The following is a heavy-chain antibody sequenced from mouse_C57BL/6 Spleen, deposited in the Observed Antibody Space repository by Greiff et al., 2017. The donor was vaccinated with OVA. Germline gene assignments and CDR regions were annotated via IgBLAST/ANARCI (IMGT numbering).Heavy chain of an antibody. V-gene: IGHV1-50*01. Sequence: VQLQQSGAELVKPGASVKLSCKASGYTFTSYWMQWVKQRPGQGLEWIGEIDPSDSYTNYNQKFKGKATLTLDKSSSTAYMQLSSLTSEDSAVYYCASNWYWGQGTTLTVSS. CDR2: IDPSDSYT. CDR1: GYTFTSYW. CDR3: ASNWY. D-gene: IGHD4-1*02. J-gene: IGHJ2*01.